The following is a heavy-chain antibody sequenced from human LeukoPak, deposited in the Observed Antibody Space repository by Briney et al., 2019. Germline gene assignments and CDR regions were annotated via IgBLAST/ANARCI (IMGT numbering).Heavy chain of an antibody. CDR2: IRYDGSNK. J-gene: IGHJ4*02. D-gene: IGHD5-12*01. V-gene: IGHV3-30*02. CDR1: GSTFSSYG. CDR3: APMRLRFVDY. Sequence: GGSLRLSCAASGSTFSSYGMHWVRQAPGKGLEWVAFIRYDGSNKYYADSVKGRFTISRDNSKNTLYLQMNSLRAEDTAVYYCAPMRLRFVDYWGQGTLVTVSS.